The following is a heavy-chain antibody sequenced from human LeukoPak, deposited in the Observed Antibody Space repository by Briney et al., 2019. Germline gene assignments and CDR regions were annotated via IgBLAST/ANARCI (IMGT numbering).Heavy chain of an antibody. CDR1: GGSISSYY. V-gene: IGHV4-59*01. CDR3: ARGGSYFDY. CDR2: IYYSGST. J-gene: IGHJ4*02. Sequence: TPSETLSLTCTVSGGSISSYYWSWIRQPPGKGLEWIGYIYYSGSTNYNPPLKSRVTISVDTSKNQFSLKLSSVTAADTAVYYCARGGSYFDYWGQGTLVTVSS.